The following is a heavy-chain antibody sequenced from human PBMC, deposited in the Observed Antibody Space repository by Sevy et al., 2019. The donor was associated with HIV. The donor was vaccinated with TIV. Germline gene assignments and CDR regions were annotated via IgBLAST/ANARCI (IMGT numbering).Heavy chain of an antibody. D-gene: IGHD3-3*01. J-gene: IGHJ4*02. Sequence: SETLSLTCAVYGGSFSGYYWSWIRQPPGKGLEWIGEINHSGSTNYNPSLKSRVTISVDTSKNQFSLKLSAVTAADTAVYYCARTLSGFWSGRSPLATNFYFDYWGQGTLVTVSS. CDR2: INHSGST. CDR1: GGSFSGYY. V-gene: IGHV4-34*01. CDR3: ARTLSGFWSGRSPLATNFYFDY.